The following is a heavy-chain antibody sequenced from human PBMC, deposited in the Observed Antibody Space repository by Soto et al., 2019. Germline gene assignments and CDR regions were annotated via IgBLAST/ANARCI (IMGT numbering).Heavy chain of an antibody. CDR2: ISAYNGNT. CDR3: ARNIVLMEWGFDP. D-gene: IGHD2-8*01. V-gene: IGHV1-18*04. J-gene: IGHJ5*02. CDR1: GYTFTSYG. Sequence: ASVKVPCKASGYTFTSYGISWVRQAPGQGLEWMGWISAYNGNTNYAQKLQGRVTMTTDTSTSTAYMELRSLRSDDTAGYYCARNIVLMEWGFDPWDQGTLVTVSS.